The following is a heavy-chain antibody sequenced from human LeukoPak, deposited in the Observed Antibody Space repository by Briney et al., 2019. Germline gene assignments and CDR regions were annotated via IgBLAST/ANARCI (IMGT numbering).Heavy chain of an antibody. CDR3: ASGSEYSSSDFDY. J-gene: IGHJ4*02. Sequence: SETLSLTCTVSGGSLSSYCWSWIRQPPGKGLEWIGYIYYSGSTNYNPSLKSRVTISVDTSKNQFSLKLSSVTAADTAVYYCASGSEYSSSDFDYWGQGTLVTVSS. D-gene: IGHD6-6*01. CDR2: IYYSGST. CDR1: GGSLSSYC. V-gene: IGHV4-59*08.